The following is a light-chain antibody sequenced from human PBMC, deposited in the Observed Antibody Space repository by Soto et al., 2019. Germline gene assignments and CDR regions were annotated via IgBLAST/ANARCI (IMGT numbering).Light chain of an antibody. CDR3: QSYDSSLSGGDVV. J-gene: IGLJ2*01. Sequence: QSVLTQPPSVSGAPGQRVTISCTGSSSNIGAGYDVHWYQQLPGTAPKLLIYGNSNRPSGVPDRFSGSKSGTSASLAITGLQAEEDADYYGQSYDSSLSGGDVVFGGGTKLTVL. CDR1: SSNIGAGYD. CDR2: GNS. V-gene: IGLV1-40*01.